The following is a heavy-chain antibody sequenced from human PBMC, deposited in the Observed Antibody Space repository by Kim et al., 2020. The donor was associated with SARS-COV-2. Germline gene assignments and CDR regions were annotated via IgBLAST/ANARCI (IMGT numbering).Heavy chain of an antibody. CDR2: IFYSGST. J-gene: IGHJ4*01. V-gene: IGHV4-39*01. D-gene: IGHD6-13*01. CDR1: GGSISGSTSY. CDR3: AGHVIAEHFDY. Sequence: SETLSLTCTVSGGSISGSTSYWGWIRQPPGKGLEWIGSIFYSGSTYYNPSLRSRVTISVHTSTTQFSLMLNSVTAAATAVYYCAGHVIAEHFDYWGHGTL.